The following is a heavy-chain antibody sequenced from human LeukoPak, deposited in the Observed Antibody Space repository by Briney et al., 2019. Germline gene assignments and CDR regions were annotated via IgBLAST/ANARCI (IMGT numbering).Heavy chain of an antibody. CDR2: INNDGSGK. CDR3: VRDDGDV. J-gene: IGHJ6*04. CDR1: GFTFSSYW. Sequence: GGSLRLSCAASGFTFSSYWMSWVRQAPGKGLEWVASINNDGSGKYSVDSVRDRVTISRDNAKNSLHLQINSLTVEDTAIYYCVRDDGDVWGKGTTVTVSS. V-gene: IGHV3-7*03.